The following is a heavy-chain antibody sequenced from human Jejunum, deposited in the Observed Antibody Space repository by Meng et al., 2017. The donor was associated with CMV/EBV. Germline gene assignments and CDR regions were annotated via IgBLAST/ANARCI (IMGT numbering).Heavy chain of an antibody. V-gene: IGHV3-74*01. CDR1: VFTFSSNW. Sequence: VGSGGGLVQLGGALRLSCAASVFTFSSNWMHWVRQAPGKGLVWVSHINSDGTSTNYADSVKGRFTISRDNAKNTLYLQMSSLTADDTAVYYCVRVEEQLSWGQGSLVTVSS. D-gene: IGHD6-13*01. CDR3: VRVEEQLS. CDR2: INSDGTST. J-gene: IGHJ5*02.